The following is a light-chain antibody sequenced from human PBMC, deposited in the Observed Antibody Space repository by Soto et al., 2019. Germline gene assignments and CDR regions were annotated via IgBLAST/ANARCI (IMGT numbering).Light chain of an antibody. CDR1: QSISDF. CDR2: AAS. V-gene: IGKV1-39*01. J-gene: IGKJ1*01. CDR3: QQSYSTPWT. Sequence: DIQMTQSPSSLSASVGDRVTITCRASQSISDFLNWYQQKPGKAPKVLIYAASNLQSGVPSRFSGSGSRTDFTLTISSLQPEDFATYYCQQSYSTPWTFGQGTKVEIK.